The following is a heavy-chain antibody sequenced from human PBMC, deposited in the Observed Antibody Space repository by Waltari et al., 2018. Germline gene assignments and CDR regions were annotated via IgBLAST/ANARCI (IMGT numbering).Heavy chain of an antibody. J-gene: IGHJ6*02. V-gene: IGHV4-39*07. CDR2: IYYSGST. D-gene: IGHD2-15*01. CDR3: ARDLGYCSGGSCLGYYYGMDV. Sequence: QLQLQESGPGLVKPSETLSLTCTVSGGSISSSSYYWGWIRQPPGKGLEWIGSIYYSGSTYYNPSLKSRVTISVDTSKNQFSLKLSSVTAADTAVYYCARDLGYCSGGSCLGYYYGMDVWGQGTTVTVSS. CDR1: GGSISSSSYY.